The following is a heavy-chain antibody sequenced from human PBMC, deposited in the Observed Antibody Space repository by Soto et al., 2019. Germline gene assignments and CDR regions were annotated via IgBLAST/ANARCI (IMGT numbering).Heavy chain of an antibody. CDR2: ISGSGGST. D-gene: IGHD3-10*01. CDR3: AKDRTDYDGSGNNWFDP. Sequence: EVQLLESGGGLVQPGGSLRLSCAASGFTFSSYAMSWVRQAPGKGLEWVSAISGSGGSTYYADSVKGRFTISRDNSKNTLYLQMNSLRAEDTAVYYCAKDRTDYDGSGNNWFDPWGQGTLVTVSS. CDR1: GFTFSSYA. J-gene: IGHJ5*02. V-gene: IGHV3-23*01.